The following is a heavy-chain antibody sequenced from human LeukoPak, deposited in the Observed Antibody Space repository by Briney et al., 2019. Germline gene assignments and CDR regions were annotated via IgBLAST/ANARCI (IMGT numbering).Heavy chain of an antibody. J-gene: IGHJ4*02. D-gene: IGHD2-2*02. CDR1: GFTFDDYG. CDR3: AREGELGGYCSSTSCYTFDY. CDR2: INWNGGST. V-gene: IGHV3-20*04. Sequence: GGSLRLSCAAPGFTFDDYGMSWVRQAPGKGLEWVSGINWNGGSTGYADSVKGRFTISRDNAKNSLYLLMNSLRAEDTALYYCAREGELGGYCSSTSCYTFDYWGQGTLVTVSS.